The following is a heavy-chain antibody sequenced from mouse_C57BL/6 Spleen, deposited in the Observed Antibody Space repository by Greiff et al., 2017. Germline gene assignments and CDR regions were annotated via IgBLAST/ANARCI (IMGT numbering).Heavy chain of an antibody. CDR1: GFTFSDYG. V-gene: IGHV5-17*01. D-gene: IGHD2-1*01. CDR3: ARADYGNYFDY. J-gene: IGHJ2*01. Sequence: EVKVVESGGGLVKPGGSLKLSCAASGFTFSDYGMHWVRQAPEKGLEWVAYISSGSSTIYYADTVKGRFTISRDNAKNTLFLQRTSLRSEDTAMYYCARADYGNYFDYWGQGTTLTVSS. CDR2: ISSGSSTI.